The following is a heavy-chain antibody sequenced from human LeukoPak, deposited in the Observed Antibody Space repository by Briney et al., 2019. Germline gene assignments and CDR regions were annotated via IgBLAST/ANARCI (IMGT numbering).Heavy chain of an antibody. CDR3: APGGHYGDYGYRY. D-gene: IGHD4-17*01. CDR1: GGSFSGYY. J-gene: IGHJ4*02. V-gene: IGHV4-34*01. CDR2: INHSGST. Sequence: PSETLSLTCAVYGGSFSGYYWSWIRQPPGKGLEWIGEINHSGSTNYNSSLKSRVTISVDTSKNQFSLKLTSVTAADTAVYYCAPGGHYGDYGYRYWGQGTLVTVSS.